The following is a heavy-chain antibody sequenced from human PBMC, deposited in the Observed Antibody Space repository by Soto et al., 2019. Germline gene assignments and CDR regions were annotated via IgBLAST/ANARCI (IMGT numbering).Heavy chain of an antibody. J-gene: IGHJ4*02. V-gene: IGHV3-21*01. CDR3: ARENIAAAGFDY. CDR1: GFTFSSYS. D-gene: IGHD6-13*01. Sequence: GSLRLSCAASGFTFSSYSMNWVRQAPGKGLEWVSSISSSSSYIYYADSVKGRFTISRDNAKNSLYLQMNSLRAEDTAVYYCARENIAAAGFDYWGQGTLVTVSS. CDR2: ISSSSSYI.